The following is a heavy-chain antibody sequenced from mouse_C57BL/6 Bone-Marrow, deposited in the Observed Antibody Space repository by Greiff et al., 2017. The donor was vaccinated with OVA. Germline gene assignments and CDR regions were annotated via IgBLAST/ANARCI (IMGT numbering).Heavy chain of an antibody. J-gene: IGHJ2*01. Sequence: VQLQQSGAELVRPGTSVKLSCKASGYTFTSYWMHWVKQRPGQGLEWIGVIDPSDSYTNYNQKFKGKATLTVDTSSSTAYMQLSSLTSEDSAVYYCAREGVFITTVVEDYWGQGTTLTVSS. CDR1: GYTFTSYW. D-gene: IGHD1-1*01. CDR3: AREGVFITTVVEDY. V-gene: IGHV1-59*01. CDR2: IDPSDSYT.